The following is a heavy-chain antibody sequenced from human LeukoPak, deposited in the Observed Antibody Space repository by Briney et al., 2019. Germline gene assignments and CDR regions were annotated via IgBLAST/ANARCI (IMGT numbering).Heavy chain of an antibody. Sequence: GGSLRLSCAASRFTLSNYWMSWVRQAPGKGLEWVANIKQDGSETYYVDSVKGRFTISRDNAKNSLSLKMNSLRDEDTAVYYCARQRGSGCLDYWGQGTLVTVSS. D-gene: IGHD6-19*01. CDR1: RFTLSNYW. CDR3: ARQRGSGCLDY. J-gene: IGHJ4*02. CDR2: IKQDGSET. V-gene: IGHV3-7*01.